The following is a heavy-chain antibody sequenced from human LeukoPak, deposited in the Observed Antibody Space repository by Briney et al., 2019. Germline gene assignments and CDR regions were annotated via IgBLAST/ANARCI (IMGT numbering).Heavy chain of an antibody. CDR2: INPNSGGT. D-gene: IGHD6-19*01. J-gene: IGHJ4*02. Sequence: ASVKVSFKVSGHTLTEFSMHWVRQAPGRRLEWMGRINPNSGGTNYAQKFQGRVTMTRDTSISTAYMELSRLRSDDTAVYYCAREGSDGIAVARSLDYWGQGTLVTVSS. CDR1: GHTLTEFS. CDR3: AREGSDGIAVARSLDY. V-gene: IGHV1-2*06.